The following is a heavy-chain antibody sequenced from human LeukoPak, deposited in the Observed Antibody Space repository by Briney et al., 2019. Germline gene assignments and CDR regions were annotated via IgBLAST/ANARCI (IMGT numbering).Heavy chain of an antibody. CDR2: IRYDGSNK. V-gene: IGHV3-30*02. CDR3: AKRLVSGYSSSWYGYYYYMDV. D-gene: IGHD6-13*01. J-gene: IGHJ6*03. Sequence: GGSLRLSCAASGFTFSSYGMHWVRQAPGKGLEGVAFIRYDGSNKYYADSVKGRFTISRDNSKNTLYLKMNSLRAEDTAVYYCAKRLVSGYSSSWYGYYYYMDVWGKGTTVTVSS. CDR1: GFTFSSYG.